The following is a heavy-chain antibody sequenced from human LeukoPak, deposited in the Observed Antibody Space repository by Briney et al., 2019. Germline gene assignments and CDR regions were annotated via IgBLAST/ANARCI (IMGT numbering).Heavy chain of an antibody. Sequence: GGSLRLSCAASGFTFSSYGMHWVRQAPGKGLEWVAFIRYDGSNKYYADSVKGRFTISRDNSKNTLYLQMNSLRAEDTAVYYCAKDRGYSYGYNAFDIWGQGTMVTVSS. J-gene: IGHJ3*02. CDR2: IRYDGSNK. CDR3: AKDRGYSYGYNAFDI. D-gene: IGHD5-18*01. CDR1: GFTFSSYG. V-gene: IGHV3-30*02.